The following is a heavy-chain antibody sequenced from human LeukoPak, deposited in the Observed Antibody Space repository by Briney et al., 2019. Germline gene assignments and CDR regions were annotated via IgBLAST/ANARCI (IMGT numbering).Heavy chain of an antibody. CDR2: ISSSSSYI. J-gene: IGHJ4*02. V-gene: IGHV3-21*01. D-gene: IGHD5-24*01. CDR3: ARERDGYNGYFDY. CDR1: GFTFRTYW. Sequence: GGSLRLSCAASGFTFRTYWMNWVRHAPGEGLECVSSISSSSSYIYYADSVKGRFTISRDNAKNSLYLQMNSLRAEDTAVYYCARERDGYNGYFDYWGQGTLVTVSS.